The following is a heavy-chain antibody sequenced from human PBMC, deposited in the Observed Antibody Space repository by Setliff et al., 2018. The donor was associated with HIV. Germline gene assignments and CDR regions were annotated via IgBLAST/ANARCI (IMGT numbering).Heavy chain of an antibody. V-gene: IGHV4-61*09. Sequence: LSLTCTVSGGSISSDNYYWTWIRQPAGKGLEWIGHIYTSGSTNYSPSLKSRVTISVDTSKNQFSLKLSSVTAADTAVYYCAISYYYGSGIPGYYFDYWGQGTLVTVSS. CDR1: GGSISSDNYY. J-gene: IGHJ4*02. D-gene: IGHD3-10*01. CDR2: IYTSGST. CDR3: AISYYYGSGIPGYYFDY.